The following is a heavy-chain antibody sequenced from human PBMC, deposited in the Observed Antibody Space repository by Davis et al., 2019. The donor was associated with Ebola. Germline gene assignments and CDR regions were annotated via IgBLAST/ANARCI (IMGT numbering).Heavy chain of an antibody. J-gene: IGHJ4*02. D-gene: IGHD5-12*01. CDR1: GFTFSSSW. V-gene: IGHV3-52*01. CDR3: AIVATRGRFDS. Sequence: GESLKISCAASGFTFSSSWMHRVCQAPEKGLEWVADIKCDGSEKYYVDSVKGRFTISRDDAKNSLFLLMNSLRDDDTAVYYCAIVATRGRFDSWGQGTLVTVSS. CDR2: IKCDGSEK.